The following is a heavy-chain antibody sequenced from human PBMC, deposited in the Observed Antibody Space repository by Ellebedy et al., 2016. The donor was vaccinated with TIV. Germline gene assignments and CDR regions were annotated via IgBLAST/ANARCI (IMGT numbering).Heavy chain of an antibody. Sequence: MPSETLSLTCTVSGYSLSSGYFWGCIRQPPGKGLEWIGRIYHSGRTYYNPSLKSRVTISVDTSKNQFSLKLSSVTGADTAVYYCARDIGARGDYWGQGTLVTVSS. J-gene: IGHJ4*02. CDR3: ARDIGARGDY. V-gene: IGHV4-38-2*02. CDR1: GYSLSSGYF. CDR2: IYHSGRT. D-gene: IGHD6-6*01.